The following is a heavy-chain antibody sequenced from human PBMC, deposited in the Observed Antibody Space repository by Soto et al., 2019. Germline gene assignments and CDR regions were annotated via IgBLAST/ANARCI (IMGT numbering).Heavy chain of an antibody. CDR2: IRGETNGGTA. Sequence: GGSLRLSCTGSGFNFANYALTWVRQAPGKGLEWVGFIRGETNGGTADYAASLKGRITISRDDSKSIAYLEINSLQTEDTAVYYCTRYYYESSGYYVYWGQGTLVTVSS. D-gene: IGHD3-22*01. J-gene: IGHJ4*02. V-gene: IGHV3-49*04. CDR3: TRYYYESSGYYVY. CDR1: GFNFANYA.